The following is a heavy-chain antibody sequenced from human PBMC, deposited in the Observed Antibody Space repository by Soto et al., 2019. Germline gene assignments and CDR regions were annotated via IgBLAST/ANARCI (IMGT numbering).Heavy chain of an antibody. V-gene: IGHV4-39*01. J-gene: IGHJ5*02. CDR3: SRHTRFGELRAFDP. CDR1: GGSISGSSYY. CDR2: IYYSGST. D-gene: IGHD3-10*01. Sequence: PSETLSLTCTVSGGSISGSSYYWGLIRQPPGKGLEWIGSIYYSGSTYYNPSLKSRVTISVDTSKNQFSLKLSSVTAADTAVYCCSRHTRFGELRAFDPWGEGTLVTVS.